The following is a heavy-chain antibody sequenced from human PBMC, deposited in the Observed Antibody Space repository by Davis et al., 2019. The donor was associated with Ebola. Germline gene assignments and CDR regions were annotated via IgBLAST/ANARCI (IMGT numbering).Heavy chain of an antibody. Sequence: GESLKISCAASGFTFSSYWMHWVRQAPGKGLVWVSRINSDGSSTSYADAVKGRFTISRDNSNDTLYLQMNSLRANDTALYYCARESVAGSGRWGRGTLVTVSS. J-gene: IGHJ4*02. D-gene: IGHD3-10*01. CDR3: ARESVAGSGR. V-gene: IGHV3-74*01. CDR1: GFTFSSYW. CDR2: INSDGSST.